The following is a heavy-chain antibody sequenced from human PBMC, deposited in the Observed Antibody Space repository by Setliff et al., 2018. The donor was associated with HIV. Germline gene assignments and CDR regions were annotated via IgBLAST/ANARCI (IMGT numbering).Heavy chain of an antibody. CDR2: INPSGGST. J-gene: IGHJ5*02. Sequence: GASVKVSCKASGYTFTSYYIHWVRQAPGQGLEWMGIINPSGGSTSYAQKFQGRVTMTRDTSTSTVYMELSSLRSEDTAVYYCATQFKTTKAFDPWGQGTLVTVSS. V-gene: IGHV1-46*01. CDR1: GYTFTSYY. CDR3: ATQFKTTKAFDP. D-gene: IGHD4-17*01.